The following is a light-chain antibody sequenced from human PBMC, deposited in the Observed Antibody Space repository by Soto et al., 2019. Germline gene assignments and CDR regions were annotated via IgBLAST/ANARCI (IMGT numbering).Light chain of an antibody. CDR2: DVS. V-gene: IGLV2-11*01. J-gene: IGLJ2*01. CDR3: CSYAGSYTL. CDR1: SSDVGGYNY. Sequence: QSALTQPASVSGSPGQSITISCTGTSSDVGGYNYVSWYQQHPGKAPKLMMYDVSNRPSGVPDRFSGSKSGNTASLTISGLQAEDEADYYCCSYAGSYTLFGGGTKLTVL.